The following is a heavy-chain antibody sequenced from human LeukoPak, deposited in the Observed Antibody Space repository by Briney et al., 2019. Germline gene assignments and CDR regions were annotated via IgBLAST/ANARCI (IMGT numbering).Heavy chain of an antibody. J-gene: IGHJ4*02. D-gene: IGHD1-26*01. CDR1: GGSFSGYY. CDR2: INHSGST. V-gene: IGHV4-34*01. Sequence: SETLSLTCAVYGGSFSGYYWSWIRQPPGKGLDWIGEINHSGSTNYNPSLKSRVTISVDTSKNQFSLKLSSVTAADTAVYYCARGKRPGELEDYWGQGTLVTVSS. CDR3: ARGKRPGELEDY.